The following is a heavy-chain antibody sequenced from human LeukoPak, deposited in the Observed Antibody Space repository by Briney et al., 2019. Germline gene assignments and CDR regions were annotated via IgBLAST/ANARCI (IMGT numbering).Heavy chain of an antibody. D-gene: IGHD4-23*01. CDR2: IHYSGST. Sequence: SETLSLTCTVSGGSLSSGSYYCSWVRQPPGRGLGWIGYIHYSGSTNYNPSLKSRVTTSVDTSKNQFSLKLSSVTAADTAVYYCAGSSIPVGTRGFGYFDLWGRGTLVTVSS. J-gene: IGHJ2*01. CDR1: GGSLSSGSYY. V-gene: IGHV4-61*01. CDR3: AGSSIPVGTRGFGYFDL.